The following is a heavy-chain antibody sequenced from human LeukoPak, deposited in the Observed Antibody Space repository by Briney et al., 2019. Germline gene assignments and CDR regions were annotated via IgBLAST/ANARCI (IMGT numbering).Heavy chain of an antibody. V-gene: IGHV3-30*02. CDR3: VKDNPLDY. CDR1: GFTFSSYW. CDR2: IRYDGSNK. Sequence: PGGSLRLSCAASGFTFSSYWMSWVRQAPGKGLEWVAFIRYDGSNKYYADSVKGRFTISRDNSKNTLYLQMNSLRAEDTALYYCVKDNPLDYWGQGTLVIVSS. D-gene: IGHD1-14*01. J-gene: IGHJ4*02.